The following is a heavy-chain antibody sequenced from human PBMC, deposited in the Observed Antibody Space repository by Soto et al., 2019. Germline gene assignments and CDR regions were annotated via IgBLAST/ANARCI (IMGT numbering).Heavy chain of an antibody. CDR3: SRYCSSTADLIDF. CDR2: IYHTGTT. V-gene: IGHV4-31*02. J-gene: IGHJ4*02. CDR1: GYL. Sequence: GYLWSRIRLHKEKGLEWVGYIYHTGTTYYNPSLESRVTMSVDTSKKQFSLKLASVTAADTAVYFCSRYCSSTADLIDFWGRGTLVIGSS. D-gene: IGHD2-2*01.